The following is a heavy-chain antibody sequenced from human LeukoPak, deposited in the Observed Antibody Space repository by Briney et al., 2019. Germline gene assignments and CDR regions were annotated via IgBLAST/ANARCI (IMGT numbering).Heavy chain of an antibody. D-gene: IGHD4-17*01. Sequence: EPSETLSLTCAVSGGSISSSNWWSWVRQPPGKGLEWIGEIYHSGSTNYNPSLKRRVTISVDKSKNHISLKLSSVTDADTAVYYCARVGDDYGAYGGGNDAFDIWGQGTMVTVSS. CDR2: IYHSGST. J-gene: IGHJ3*02. V-gene: IGHV4-4*02. CDR3: ARVGDDYGAYGGGNDAFDI. CDR1: GGSISSSNW.